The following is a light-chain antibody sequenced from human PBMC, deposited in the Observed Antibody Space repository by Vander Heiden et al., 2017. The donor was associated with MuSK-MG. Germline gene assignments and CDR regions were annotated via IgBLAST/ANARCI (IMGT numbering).Light chain of an antibody. Sequence: EIVLTQSPATLSLSPGERATLSCRASQSVGYYLAWYQQKPGQAPRLLIYDASSRANDIPDRFSGSGSGTDFTLTSSSLEPEDFAVYYWQQRSNWVTFGGGTKVEIK. J-gene: IGKJ4*01. V-gene: IGKV3-11*01. CDR3: QQRSNWVT. CDR2: DAS. CDR1: QSVGYY.